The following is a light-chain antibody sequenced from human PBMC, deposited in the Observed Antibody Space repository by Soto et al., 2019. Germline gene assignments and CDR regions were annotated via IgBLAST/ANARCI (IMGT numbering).Light chain of an antibody. CDR1: QGISSY. J-gene: IGKJ3*01. Sequence: DIRLTQSPSFLSASVGDRVTITCRASQGISSYLAWYQHKPGKAPKLLIYAASTLQSGVPSRFSGSGSGTEFTLTISSLQPEDFATYYCQQLNSYPTFGPGTKVDIK. CDR2: AAS. CDR3: QQLNSYPT. V-gene: IGKV1-9*01.